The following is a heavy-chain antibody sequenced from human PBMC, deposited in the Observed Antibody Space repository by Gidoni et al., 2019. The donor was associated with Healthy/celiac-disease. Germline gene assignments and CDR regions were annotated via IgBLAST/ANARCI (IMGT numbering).Heavy chain of an antibody. V-gene: IGHV1-69*01. CDR2: IIPIFGTA. CDR1: GGTFRSYA. D-gene: IGHD6-6*01. Sequence: QVQLVQSGAEVQKPGSSVKVSCKASGGTFRSYAIHWVRQAPGQGLEWMGGIIPIFGTANYAQKFQGRVTITADESTSTAYMELSSLRSEDTAVYYCARVVNIAALGRGYFDYWGQGTLVTVSS. J-gene: IGHJ4*02. CDR3: ARVVNIAALGRGYFDY.